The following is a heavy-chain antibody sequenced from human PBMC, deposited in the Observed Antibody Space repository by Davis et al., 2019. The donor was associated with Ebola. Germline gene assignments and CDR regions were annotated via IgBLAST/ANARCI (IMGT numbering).Heavy chain of an antibody. D-gene: IGHD5-18*01. Sequence: SQTLSLTCAVYGGSFSGYYWSWIRQPPGKGLEWIGNNYYSGNTYYKPSLKSRVTIFVDRSKNQFSLKLSSVTAADTAVYYCARGHTYGSMVYGMDVWGQGTTVTVSS. CDR3: ARGHTYGSMVYGMDV. CDR2: NYYSGNT. CDR1: GGSFSGYY. J-gene: IGHJ6*02. V-gene: IGHV4-34*01.